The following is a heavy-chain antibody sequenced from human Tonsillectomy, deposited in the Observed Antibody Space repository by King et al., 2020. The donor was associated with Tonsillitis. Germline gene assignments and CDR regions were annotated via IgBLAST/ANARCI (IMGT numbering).Heavy chain of an antibody. D-gene: IGHD3-10*01. Sequence: VQLVESGGGVVQPGRSLRLSCAASGFTFSSYGMHWVRQAPGKGLEWVAVISYDGSNKYYADSVKGRFTISRDNSKNTLYLEMNSLRAEDTAVYYCAKDPYYYGSGRFYSFDYWGQGTLVTVSS. J-gene: IGHJ4*02. CDR1: GFTFSSYG. CDR3: AKDPYYYGSGRFYSFDY. CDR2: ISYDGSNK. V-gene: IGHV3-30*18.